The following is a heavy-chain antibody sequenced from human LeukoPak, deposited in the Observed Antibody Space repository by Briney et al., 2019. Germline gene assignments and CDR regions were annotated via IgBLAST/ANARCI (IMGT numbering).Heavy chain of an antibody. Sequence: GGSLRLSCAASGFTFSSYAMHWVRQAPGKGLEWVAVISYDGSNRYYADSVKGRFTISRDNAKNTLYLQMNSLRAEDTAVYYCARGYSGSYRIDYWGQGTLVTVSS. CDR2: ISYDGSNR. V-gene: IGHV3-30-3*01. D-gene: IGHD1-26*01. CDR1: GFTFSSYA. CDR3: ARGYSGSYRIDY. J-gene: IGHJ4*02.